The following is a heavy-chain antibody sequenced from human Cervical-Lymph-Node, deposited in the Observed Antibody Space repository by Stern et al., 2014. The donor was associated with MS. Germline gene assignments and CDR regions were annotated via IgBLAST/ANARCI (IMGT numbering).Heavy chain of an antibody. Sequence: VQLVQSGGGLVQPGRSLRLSCTASGFTFDDYAMHWVRPAPGKGLEWVSGISWNSGGIVYAASVKGRFTISRDNAKNSLYLQMNSLRAEDTALYYCAKDRSTLFGMVNGMFDYWGQGTLVTVSS. D-gene: IGHD3-3*01. CDR2: ISWNSGGI. J-gene: IGHJ4*02. CDR1: GFTFDDYA. CDR3: AKDRSTLFGMVNGMFDY. V-gene: IGHV3-9*01.